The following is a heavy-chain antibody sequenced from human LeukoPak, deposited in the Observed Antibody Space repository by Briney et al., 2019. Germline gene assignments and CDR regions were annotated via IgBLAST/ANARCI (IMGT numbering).Heavy chain of an antibody. CDR1: GFTFSRYW. J-gene: IGHJ2*01. CDR3: TRVGDYGGNWAWYFDL. CDR2: IKSDGSNT. V-gene: IGHV3-74*01. D-gene: IGHD4-23*01. Sequence: PGGSLRLSCAASGFTFSRYWMHWVRQAPGKGLVWVSRIKSDGSNTNYADSVKGRFTISRDNAKNTLYLQMNSLRAGDTAVYYCTRVGDYGGNWAWYFDLWGRGTLVTVSS.